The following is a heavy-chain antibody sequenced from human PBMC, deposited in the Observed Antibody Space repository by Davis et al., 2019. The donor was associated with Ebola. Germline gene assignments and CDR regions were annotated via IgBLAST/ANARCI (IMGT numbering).Heavy chain of an antibody. J-gene: IGHJ6*02. Sequence: GESLKISCKGSGYSFTSYWIGWVRQMPGKGLEWMGIIYPGDSDTRYSPSFQGQVTISADKSISTAYLQWSSLKASDTAMYYCARHRWELHYYYYDMDVWGQGTTVTVSS. D-gene: IGHD1-26*01. V-gene: IGHV5-51*01. CDR3: ARHRWELHYYYYDMDV. CDR2: IYPGDSDT. CDR1: GYSFTSYW.